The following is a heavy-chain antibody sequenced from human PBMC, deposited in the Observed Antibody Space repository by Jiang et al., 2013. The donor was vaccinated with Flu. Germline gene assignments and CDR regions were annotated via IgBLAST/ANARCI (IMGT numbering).Heavy chain of an antibody. D-gene: IGHD3-10*01. CDR1: GGSISSYY. CDR2: IYYSGST. CDR3: ARDGSGSYYMEAVPNYGMDV. Sequence: SGPGLVKPSETLSLTCTVSGGSISSYYWSWIRQPPGKGLEWIGYIYYSGSTNYNPSLKSRVTISVDTSKNQFSLKLSSVTAADTAVYYCARDGSGSYYMEAVPNYGMDVWGKGTTVTVSS. V-gene: IGHV4-59*01. J-gene: IGHJ6*04.